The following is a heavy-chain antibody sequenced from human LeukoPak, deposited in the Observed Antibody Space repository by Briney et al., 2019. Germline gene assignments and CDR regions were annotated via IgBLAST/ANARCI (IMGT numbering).Heavy chain of an antibody. V-gene: IGHV3-23*01. J-gene: IGHJ4*02. CDR1: GFTFSSYA. Sequence: GGSLRLSCAASGFTFSSYAMTWVRQAPGKGLEWVSAISSSGGSTYYADSVKGRFTISRDNSKNTLDLQMNSLRAEDTAVYYCAKGDSSGYYSDFDYWGQGTLVTVSS. CDR2: ISSSGGST. CDR3: AKGDSSGYYSDFDY. D-gene: IGHD3-22*01.